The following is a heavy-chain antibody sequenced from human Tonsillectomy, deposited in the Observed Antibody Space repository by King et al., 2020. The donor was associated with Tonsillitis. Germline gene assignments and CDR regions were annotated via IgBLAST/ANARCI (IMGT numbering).Heavy chain of an antibody. CDR3: ARDQSCSSTSCYSYYYYYGMDV. J-gene: IGHJ6*02. CDR2: IWYDGSNK. Sequence: VQLVESGGGVVQPGRSLRLSCSASGFPFSSYGMHWVRQAPGKGLEWLAGIWYDGSNKYYVDSGKGRFTISRDNSKNTLYLQMNSLRAEDTAVYYCARDQSCSSTSCYSYYYYYGMDVWGQGTTVTVSS. CDR1: GFPFSSYG. D-gene: IGHD2-2*01. V-gene: IGHV3-33*01.